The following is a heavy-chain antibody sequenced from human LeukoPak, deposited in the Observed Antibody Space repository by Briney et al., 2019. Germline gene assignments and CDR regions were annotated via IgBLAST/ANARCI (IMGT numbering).Heavy chain of an antibody. Sequence: GGSLRLSCAVSGFTFRNYGMNWVRQAPGKGLEWVSATGGSGESTYYADSVKGRFTISRDNSKNTLFLQMNSLTAEDTAVYNCAKGTTDYGSGYGMDVWGKGTTVIVSS. CDR2: TGGSGEST. D-gene: IGHD3-10*01. J-gene: IGHJ6*04. CDR3: AKGTTDYGSGYGMDV. CDR1: GFTFRNYG. V-gene: IGHV3-23*01.